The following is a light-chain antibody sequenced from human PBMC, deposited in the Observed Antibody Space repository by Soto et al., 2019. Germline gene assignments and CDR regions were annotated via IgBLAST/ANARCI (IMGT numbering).Light chain of an antibody. V-gene: IGKV1-9*01. CDR3: QQLNSYPL. Sequence: DIQLTQSPSFLSASVGDRVTITCRASQGISSYLAWYQQKPGKAPKLLIYAASTLQSGVPSRFSDSGSGTEFTLTISSLQPEDFATYYCQQLNSYPLFGGGTKVVIK. CDR1: QGISSY. CDR2: AAS. J-gene: IGKJ4*01.